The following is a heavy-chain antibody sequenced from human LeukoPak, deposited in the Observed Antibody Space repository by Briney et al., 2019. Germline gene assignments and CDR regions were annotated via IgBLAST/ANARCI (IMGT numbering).Heavy chain of an antibody. V-gene: IGHV3-7*01. CDR3: ARSGMVRGAPAYYFDY. CDR1: GFTFSSYW. D-gene: IGHD3-10*01. J-gene: IGHJ4*02. Sequence: GGSLRLSCAASGFTFSSYWMSWVRQAPGKGLEWVANIKQDGSEKYYVDSVKGRFTISRDKAKNSLYLQINRLRAEDTAVYYCARSGMVRGAPAYYFDYWGQGTLVTVSS. CDR2: IKQDGSEK.